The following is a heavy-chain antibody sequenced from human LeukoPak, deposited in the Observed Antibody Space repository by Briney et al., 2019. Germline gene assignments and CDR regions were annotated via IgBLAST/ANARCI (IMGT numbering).Heavy chain of an antibody. J-gene: IGHJ2*01. CDR3: ARDKPVRPKSGFDL. Sequence: SETLSLTCDVFGGSFSGYYWSWIRQPPGKGLEWIGEISHSERTNYNPSLKSRVTISFDTSKNQFSLKVNSATAADTAVYYCARDKPVRPKSGFDLWGHGTLVTVSS. D-gene: IGHD1-14*01. CDR2: ISHSERT. CDR1: GGSFSGYY. V-gene: IGHV4-34*01.